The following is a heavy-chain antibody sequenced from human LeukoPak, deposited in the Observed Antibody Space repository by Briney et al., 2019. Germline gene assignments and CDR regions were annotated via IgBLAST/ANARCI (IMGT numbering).Heavy chain of an antibody. D-gene: IGHD3-9*01. CDR2: IYYSGST. CDR1: GASISSYY. Sequence: SETLSLTCTVSGASISSYYCSWIRQPPGKGLEWFGYIYYSGSTNYNPSLKSRVTISVDTSKNQFSLKLSSVTAADTAVYYCASLDPWRYGMDVWGKGTTVTVSS. J-gene: IGHJ6*04. V-gene: IGHV4-59*01. CDR3: ASLDPWRYGMDV.